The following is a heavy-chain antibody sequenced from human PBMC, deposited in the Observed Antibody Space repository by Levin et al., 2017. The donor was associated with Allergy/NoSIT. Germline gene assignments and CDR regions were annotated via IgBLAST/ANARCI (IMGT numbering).Heavy chain of an antibody. CDR3: ARFESSGYSSAFDI. CDR2: IYYSGST. D-gene: IGHD3-22*01. V-gene: IGHV4-30-4*01. Sequence: PSETLSLTCTVSGGSIRSADYYWSWIRQPPGKGLEFIGYIYYSGSTYYNPSLKSRVTISVDTSKNQFSLQLGSVTAADTGVYYCARFESSGYSSAFDIWGQGTMVTVSS. CDR1: GGSIRSADYY. J-gene: IGHJ3*02.